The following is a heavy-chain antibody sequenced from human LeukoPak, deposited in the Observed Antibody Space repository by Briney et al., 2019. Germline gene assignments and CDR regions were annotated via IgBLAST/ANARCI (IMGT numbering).Heavy chain of an antibody. V-gene: IGHV3-21*01. Sequence: GGSLRLSCAASGFTFSSYSMNWVRQAPGKGLEWVSSISSSSSYIYYADSVKGRFTLSRDNSNNTLFLQMNSLRAEDTAVYYCARGAPNYDSSPALGYWGQGTLVTVSS. J-gene: IGHJ4*02. D-gene: IGHD3-22*01. CDR3: ARGAPNYDSSPALGY. CDR2: ISSSSSYI. CDR1: GFTFSSYS.